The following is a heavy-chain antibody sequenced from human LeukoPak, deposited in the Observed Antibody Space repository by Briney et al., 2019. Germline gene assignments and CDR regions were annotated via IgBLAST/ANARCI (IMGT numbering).Heavy chain of an antibody. CDR2: SYNSGRT. CDR3: ARAPRAYCRTTDRCFQDY. CDR1: VGPISSGDDH. V-gene: IGHV4-30-2*01. Sequence: SETLTLPCTVSVGPISSGDDHWTRIPQPPGKGLGCNGYSYNSGRTYYNPSLKSRVTISVDRSKNQFSLKLSSVTAADTAVYYCARAPRAYCRTTDRCFQDYWGQGTLVTVSS. J-gene: IGHJ4*02. D-gene: IGHD2-15*01.